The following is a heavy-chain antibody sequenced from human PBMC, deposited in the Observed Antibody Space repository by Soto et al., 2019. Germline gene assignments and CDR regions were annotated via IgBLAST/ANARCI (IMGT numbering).Heavy chain of an antibody. J-gene: IGHJ5*02. CDR3: ARGGITVRRFDP. CDR1: GFTFGSHP. Sequence: EVQLLESGGGLGHPGGSLRLSCVGSGFTFGSHPLSGVRRAPGKGLEWVAAISGSVTKIYYADSVKGRFTISRDNSKNTHYLQMNSLRAEDTAVYYCARGGITVRRFDPWGQGTLVTVSS. CDR2: ISGSVTKI. D-gene: IGHD3-10*01. V-gene: IGHV3-23*01.